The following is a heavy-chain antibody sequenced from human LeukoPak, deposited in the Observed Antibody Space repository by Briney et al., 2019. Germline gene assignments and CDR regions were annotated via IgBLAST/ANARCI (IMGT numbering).Heavy chain of an antibody. CDR2: ISGSGGST. Sequence: GGSLRLSCAASGFTFSSYAMSWVRQAPGKGLEWVSAISGSGGSTYYADSVKGRFTISRDNSKNTLYLQMNSLRAEDTAVYYCARDKPEGIVVVTAHDYWGQGTLVTVSS. CDR1: GFTFSSYA. CDR3: ARDKPEGIVVVTAHDY. J-gene: IGHJ4*02. D-gene: IGHD2-21*02. V-gene: IGHV3-23*01.